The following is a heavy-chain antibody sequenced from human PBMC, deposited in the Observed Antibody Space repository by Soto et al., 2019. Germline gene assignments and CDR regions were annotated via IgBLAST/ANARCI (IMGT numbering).Heavy chain of an antibody. D-gene: IGHD3-10*01. CDR2: IYYSGST. Sequence: QVQLQESGPGLVKPSETLSLTCTVSGGSISSYYWSWIRQPPGKGLEWIGYIYYSGSTNYNPSLKRRATRSVDTSKNQFSLKLNPMTAADTAVYYCARHHYGSGSTYFDYRGQGTLVTVSS. CDR3: ARHHYGSGSTYFDY. V-gene: IGHV4-59*08. J-gene: IGHJ4*02. CDR1: GGSISSYY.